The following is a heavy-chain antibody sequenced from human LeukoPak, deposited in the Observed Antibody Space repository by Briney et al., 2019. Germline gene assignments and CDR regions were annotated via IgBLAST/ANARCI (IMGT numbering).Heavy chain of an antibody. CDR3: ARDIMSNWGKSEFDY. CDR1: GGSISSYY. D-gene: IGHD7-27*01. J-gene: IGHJ4*02. CDR2: IYYSGST. Sequence: SETLSLTCTVSGGSISSYYWSWIRQPPGKGLEWIGYIYYSGSTNYNPSLKSRVTISVDTSKNQFSLKLSSVTAGDTAVYYCARDIMSNWGKSEFDYWGQGTLVTVSS. V-gene: IGHV4-59*01.